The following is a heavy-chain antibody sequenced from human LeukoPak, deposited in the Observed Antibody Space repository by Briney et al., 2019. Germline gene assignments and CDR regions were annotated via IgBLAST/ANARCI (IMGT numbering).Heavy chain of an antibody. V-gene: IGHV1-2*02. Sequence: RASVKVSCKASGYTFTGYYMHWVRQAPGQGLEWMGWINPNSGGTSYAQKFQGRVTMTRDTSISTAYMELSRLRSDDTAVYYCARARLSSGYYDYWGQGTLVTVSS. D-gene: IGHD3-22*01. CDR1: GYTFTGYY. CDR2: INPNSGGT. CDR3: ARARLSSGYYDY. J-gene: IGHJ4*02.